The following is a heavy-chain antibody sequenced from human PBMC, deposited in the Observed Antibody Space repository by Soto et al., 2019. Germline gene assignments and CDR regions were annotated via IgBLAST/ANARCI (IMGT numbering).Heavy chain of an antibody. Sequence: QVQLVQSGAEVKKPGSSVKGSCKASGGTFSSYAISWVRQAPGQGLEWMGGIITIFGTANYAQKFQGRGTITADKSTSTAYMELSSLRSEDTAVYYCASALGELHLYYYGMDVWGQGTTVTVSS. V-gene: IGHV1-69*06. CDR2: IITIFGTA. CDR3: ASALGELHLYYYGMDV. J-gene: IGHJ6*02. CDR1: GGTFSSYA. D-gene: IGHD3-10*01.